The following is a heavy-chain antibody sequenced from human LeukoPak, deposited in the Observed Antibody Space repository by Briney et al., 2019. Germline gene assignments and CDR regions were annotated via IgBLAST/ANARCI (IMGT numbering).Heavy chain of an antibody. D-gene: IGHD2-8*01. CDR3: ARGALSHWGVNYFDY. CDR2: IYYNGDT. V-gene: IGHV4-39*07. J-gene: IGHJ4*02. CDR1: GGSISSSRSY. Sequence: SETLSLTCSVSGGSISSSRSYWGWIRQTPGKGLEWVGSIYYNGDTYYNPSFKSRVSMSADTAKNQISLILTSVTAADTAVYYCARGALSHWGVNYFDYWGQGTLVTVSS.